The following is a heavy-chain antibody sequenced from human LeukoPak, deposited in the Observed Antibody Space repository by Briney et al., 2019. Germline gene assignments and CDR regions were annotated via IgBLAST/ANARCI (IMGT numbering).Heavy chain of an antibody. D-gene: IGHD6-13*01. V-gene: IGHV3-30*04. CDR3: AKAGFSSSWSKPDNWFDP. Sequence: GGSLRLSCAASGFTFSKYIMHWVRQAPGKGLDWVAVILENGSRQYYADSVKGRFTISRDNSKNTLSLQMNSLRAEDTAVYFCAKAGFSSSWSKPDNWFDPWGQGTLVTVSS. CDR1: GFTFSKYI. CDR2: ILENGSRQ. J-gene: IGHJ5*02.